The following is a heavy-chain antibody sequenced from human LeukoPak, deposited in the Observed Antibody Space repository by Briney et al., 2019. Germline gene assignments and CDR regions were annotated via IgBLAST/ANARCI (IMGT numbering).Heavy chain of an antibody. D-gene: IGHD4-23*01. V-gene: IGHV3-74*01. J-gene: IGHJ4*02. CDR1: GFTFSSYW. CDR2: IASDGSST. Sequence: PGRSLRLSCAASGFTFSSYWMNWVRQAPGKGLVWVSRIASDGSSTTDADSVKGRFSISRDNAKNTLYLQMNSLRVEDTAVYYCARGRPHGNDYWGQGTLVTVSS. CDR3: ARGRPHGNDY.